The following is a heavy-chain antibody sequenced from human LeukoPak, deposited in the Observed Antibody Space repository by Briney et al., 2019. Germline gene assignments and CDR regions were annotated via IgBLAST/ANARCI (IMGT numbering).Heavy chain of an antibody. CDR3: ATSSPYSSGWSILNYYYYGMDV. Sequence: PGGSLRLSCAASGFTFSRYAMHWVRQAPGKGLEWVSVISYDGSIEYYADSVKGRFTISRDNSKNTLYLQMNSLRAEDTAVYYCATSSPYSSGWSILNYYYYGMDVWGQGTTVTVSS. V-gene: IGHV3-30-3*01. CDR2: ISYDGSIE. CDR1: GFTFSRYA. D-gene: IGHD6-19*01. J-gene: IGHJ6*02.